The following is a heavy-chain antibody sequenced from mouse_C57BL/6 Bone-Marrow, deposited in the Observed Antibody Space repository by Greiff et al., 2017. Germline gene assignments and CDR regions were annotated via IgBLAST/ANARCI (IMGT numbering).Heavy chain of an antibody. CDR2: IYPRSGNT. V-gene: IGHV1-81*01. CDR1: GYTFTSYG. CDR3: AREGYYYGSSYFDY. J-gene: IGHJ2*01. Sequence: VKLMESGAALARPGASVKLSCKASGYTFTSYGISWVKQRTGQGLEWIGEIYPRSGNTYYNEKFKDKATLTADKSSSSAYMEPRSLTSEDSAVYFCAREGYYYGSSYFDYWGQGTTLPVSA. D-gene: IGHD1-1*01.